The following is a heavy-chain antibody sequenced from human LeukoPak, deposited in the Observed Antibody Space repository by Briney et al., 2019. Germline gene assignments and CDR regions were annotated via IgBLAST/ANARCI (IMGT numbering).Heavy chain of an antibody. J-gene: IGHJ4*01. D-gene: IGHD5-24*01. Sequence: GGSLRLSCAASGFTFSSSGMHWVRQAPGKGLEWVTFIRYDGSNKYYADSVKGRFTISRDNSKNTLYLQMNSLKTEDTALYYCARQMATILDGILDYWGQGTLVTVSS. CDR2: IRYDGSNK. CDR3: ARQMATILDGILDY. V-gene: IGHV3-30*02. CDR1: GFTFSSSG.